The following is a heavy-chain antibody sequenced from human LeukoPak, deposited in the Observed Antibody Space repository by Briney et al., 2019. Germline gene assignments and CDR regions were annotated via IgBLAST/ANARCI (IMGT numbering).Heavy chain of an antibody. CDR2: INHSGST. CDR1: GGSFSGYY. J-gene: IGHJ4*02. Sequence: SETLSLTCAVYGGSFSGYYWSWIRQPPWKGLEWIGEINHSGSTNYNPSLKSRVTISVDTSKNQFSLKLSSVTAADTAVYYCARYRYDYVWGSYRSSYYFDYWGQGTLVTVSS. CDR3: ARYRYDYVWGSYRSSYYFDY. D-gene: IGHD3-16*02. V-gene: IGHV4-34*01.